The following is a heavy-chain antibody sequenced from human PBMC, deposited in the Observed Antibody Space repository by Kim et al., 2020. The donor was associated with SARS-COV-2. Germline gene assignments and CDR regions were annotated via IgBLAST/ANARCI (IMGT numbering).Heavy chain of an antibody. Sequence: GGSLRLSCTTSGFTFGDYAMSWVRQAPGKGLEWVGFIRSKTYGGTTEYAASVKGRFTISRDDSKSIAYLQMNSLKTEDTGVYYCTRDPIGTTWYLFFDFWGQGTLVTVSS. D-gene: IGHD6-13*01. CDR3: TRDPIGTTWYLFFDF. CDR2: IRSKTYGGTT. J-gene: IGHJ4*02. CDR1: GFTFGDYA. V-gene: IGHV3-49*04.